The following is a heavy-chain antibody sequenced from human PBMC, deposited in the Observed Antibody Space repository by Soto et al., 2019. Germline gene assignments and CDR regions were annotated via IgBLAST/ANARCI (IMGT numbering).Heavy chain of an antibody. V-gene: IGHV4-30-4*01. CDR3: ARVAWQQLVDY. CDR2: IYYSGST. CDR1: GGSISSGDYY. J-gene: IGHJ4*02. D-gene: IGHD6-13*01. Sequence: QVQLQESGPGLVKPSQTLSLTCTVSGGSISSGDYYWSWIRQPPGKGLEWIGYIYYSGSTYYNPSLKSXXTXSXXTSKNQCSLKLSSVTAADTAVYYCARVAWQQLVDYWGQGTLVTVSS.